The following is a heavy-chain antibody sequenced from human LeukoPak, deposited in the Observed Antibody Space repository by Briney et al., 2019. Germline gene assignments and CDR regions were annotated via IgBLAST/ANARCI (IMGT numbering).Heavy chain of an antibody. V-gene: IGHV1-69*13. J-gene: IGHJ4*02. CDR2: IIPIFGTA. Sequence: GASVKVSCKASGGTFSSYAISWVRQAPGQGLEWMGGIIPIFGTANYAQKFQGRVTITADESTSTAYMELSSLRSEDTAVYYCARNAVYNWNLDYWGQGTLVTVSS. D-gene: IGHD1-20*01. CDR1: GGTFSSYA. CDR3: ARNAVYNWNLDY.